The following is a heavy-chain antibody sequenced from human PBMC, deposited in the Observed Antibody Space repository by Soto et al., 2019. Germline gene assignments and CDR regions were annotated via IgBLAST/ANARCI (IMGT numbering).Heavy chain of an antibody. CDR1: GFKFSTYA. J-gene: IGHJ5*02. V-gene: IGHV3-23*01. Sequence: EVQLLASGGGLVQPGGSLRLSCSASGFKFSTYAMSWVRQAPGKGLEWVSTIRGSGGGTSYADSVKGRFTISRDNAKNTLWLRMSSLGVEDTALYYCAKDYVVMFGGPIGSWGQGTLVSVSS. D-gene: IGHD3-16*01. CDR2: IRGSGGGT. CDR3: AKDYVVMFGGPIGS.